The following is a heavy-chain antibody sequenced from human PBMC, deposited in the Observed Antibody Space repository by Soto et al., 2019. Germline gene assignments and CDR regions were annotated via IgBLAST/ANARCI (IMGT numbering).Heavy chain of an antibody. CDR2: ISYDGSNK. J-gene: IGHJ4*02. CDR1: GFTFSSYG. CDR3: AKDLRVWGSYRCSFDY. Sequence: WGSLVISCAASGFTFSSYGMHWVRQAPGKGLEWVAVISYDGSNKYYADSVKGRCTISRDNSKNTLYLQMNSLRAEDTAVYYCAKDLRVWGSYRCSFDYWGQGTMVTVSS. V-gene: IGHV3-30*18. D-gene: IGHD3-16*02.